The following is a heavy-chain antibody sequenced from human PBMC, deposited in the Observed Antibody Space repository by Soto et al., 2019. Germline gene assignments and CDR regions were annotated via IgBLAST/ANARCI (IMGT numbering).Heavy chain of an antibody. V-gene: IGHV3-74*01. CDR3: ARGDRGAFDL. CDR2: IHSDGSST. CDR1: GFTFSYYW. Sequence: EVQLLESGGGLVQPGESLRLSCAASGFTFSYYWMHWVRQAPGMGLVWVSRIHSDGSSTTYADSVKGRFTISRDNARNTLYRQMISLGAEDTAVYYCARGDRGAFDLWGQGTVITVSS. J-gene: IGHJ3*01. D-gene: IGHD1-26*01.